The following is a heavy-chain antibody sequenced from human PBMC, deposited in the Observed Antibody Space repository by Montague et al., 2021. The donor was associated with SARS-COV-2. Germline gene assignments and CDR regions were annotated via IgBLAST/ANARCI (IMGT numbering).Heavy chain of an antibody. Sequence: TLSLTCTVSGGSISSGGYYWSWIRQHPGNGLEWIGYIYYSGXTXYXXXXKXRVTISVDTSKNQFSLKLSSVTAADTAVYYCARVRIVVVTAMRYFDLWGRGTLVTVSS. J-gene: IGHJ2*01. CDR2: IYYSGXT. CDR1: GGSISSGGYY. CDR3: ARVRIVVVTAMRYFDL. D-gene: IGHD2-21*02. V-gene: IGHV4-31*03.